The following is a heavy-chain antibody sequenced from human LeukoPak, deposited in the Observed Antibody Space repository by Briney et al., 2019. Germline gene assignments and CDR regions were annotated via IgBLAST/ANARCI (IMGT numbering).Heavy chain of an antibody. D-gene: IGHD3-9*01. Sequence: PSETLSLTCTVSGGSINNRDYYWGWIRQPPGKGLEWIGNIYYSGSTHYSPSLKSRVTISVDTSKNHFSLKLGSVTAADTAVYYCARIILTGYSYYFDYWGQGTLVTVSS. V-gene: IGHV4-39*07. CDR1: GGSINNRDYY. CDR3: ARIILTGYSYYFDY. J-gene: IGHJ4*02. CDR2: IYYSGST.